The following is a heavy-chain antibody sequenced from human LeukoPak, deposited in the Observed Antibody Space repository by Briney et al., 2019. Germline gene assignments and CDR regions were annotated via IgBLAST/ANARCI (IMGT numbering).Heavy chain of an antibody. J-gene: IGHJ6*03. D-gene: IGHD3-22*01. CDR3: ARDFYYDSSGYYSAYYYYYYMDV. Sequence: ASVKVSCKASGYTSTGYYMHWVRQAPGQGLEWMGWINPNSGGTNYAQKFQGRVTMTRDTSISTAYMELSRLRSDDTAVYYCARDFYYDSSGYYSAYYYYYYMDVWGKGTTVTVSS. CDR2: INPNSGGT. CDR1: GYTSTGYY. V-gene: IGHV1-2*02.